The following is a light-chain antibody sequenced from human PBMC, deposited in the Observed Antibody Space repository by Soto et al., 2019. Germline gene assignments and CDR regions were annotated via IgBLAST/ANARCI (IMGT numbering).Light chain of an antibody. J-gene: IGLJ3*02. CDR3: SSYTPTSAWV. CDR1: STDVGSYNY. CDR2: EVS. V-gene: IGLV2-14*01. Sequence: QSALTQPASVSGSHGQSITISCTGTSTDVGSYNYVSWYQQHPGKAPKLLIDEVSNRPSGVSYRFSGSKSGKTASLTISGRQAEDEDDYYCSSYTPTSAWVFGGGTQLTVL.